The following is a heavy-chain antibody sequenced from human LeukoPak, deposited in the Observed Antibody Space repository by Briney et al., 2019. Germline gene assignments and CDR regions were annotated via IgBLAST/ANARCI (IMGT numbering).Heavy chain of an antibody. Sequence: GESLKISCKGSGYTFTNYWIGWVRQMPGKGLEWMGIIYPRDSDTKYSPSFQGQVTISADKSINTAYLQWRSLKASDTAMYYCARSEGHCSDGACYAQKVIDHWGQGTLVTVSS. CDR1: GYTFTNYW. V-gene: IGHV5-51*01. D-gene: IGHD2-15*01. CDR3: ARSEGHCSDGACYAQKVIDH. J-gene: IGHJ4*02. CDR2: IYPRDSDT.